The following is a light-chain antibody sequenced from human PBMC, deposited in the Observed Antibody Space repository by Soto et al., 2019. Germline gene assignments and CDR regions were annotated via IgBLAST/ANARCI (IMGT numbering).Light chain of an antibody. J-gene: IGKJ1*01. V-gene: IGKV3-20*01. CDR1: QSVTVNS. CDR3: QQYANWPKT. Sequence: EILLTQSPSTLSLSPGEGVTLSCRASQSVTVNSLAWYQQKPGQAPSLLIYAASTRAAAVPDRFTGSGSGTDFALTISRLEPEDFGVYYCQQYANWPKTFGQGTRVEIK. CDR2: AAS.